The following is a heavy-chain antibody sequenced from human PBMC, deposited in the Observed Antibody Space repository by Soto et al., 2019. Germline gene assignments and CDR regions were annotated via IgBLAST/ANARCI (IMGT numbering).Heavy chain of an antibody. J-gene: IGHJ4*02. D-gene: IGHD5-12*01. CDR1: GYTFSNYA. CDR2: ISTDDGYT. V-gene: IGHV1-18*01. CDR3: ARDRLHSGYDVDY. Sequence: QVQLVQSGAEVKKPGASVKVSCKASGYTFSNYAISWVRQAPRQGLEWMGWISTDDGYTNYARDRVTMTKDSSTNTAYMELRSLRSDDTAIYYCARDRLHSGYDVDYWGQGTLVTVSS.